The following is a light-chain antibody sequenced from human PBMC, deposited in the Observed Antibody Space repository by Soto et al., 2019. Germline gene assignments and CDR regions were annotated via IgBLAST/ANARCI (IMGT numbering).Light chain of an antibody. J-gene: IGKJ3*01. CDR1: QSVSSY. CDR2: DAS. V-gene: IGKV3-11*01. CDR3: QQRSNWPIA. Sequence: EIVLTQSPATLSLSPGERATLSCRASQSVSSYLAWYQQKPGQAPRLLIYDASNRATGIPARFSGSGSGTDSTLTITSLVPEDFAIYYCQQRSNWPIAFGPGTKVDIK.